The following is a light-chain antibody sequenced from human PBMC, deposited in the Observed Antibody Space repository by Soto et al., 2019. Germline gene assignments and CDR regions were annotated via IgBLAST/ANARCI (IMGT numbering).Light chain of an antibody. CDR2: EAS. CDR1: QGIRND. Sequence: AILMTQSPPSLYASVGARATPPCRASQGIRNDLAWYQQKPGKAPKLLIYEASTLQSGVPSRFSGSYSGTDFTLTIGSLQPEDFATYYCQHFNNYPTFGQGTRLEIK. V-gene: IGKV1-6*01. J-gene: IGKJ5*01. CDR3: QHFNNYPT.